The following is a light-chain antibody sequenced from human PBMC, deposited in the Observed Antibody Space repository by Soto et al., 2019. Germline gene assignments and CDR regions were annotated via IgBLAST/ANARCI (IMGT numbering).Light chain of an antibody. J-gene: IGKJ4*01. CDR1: QSISKQ. Sequence: DIVVTQSPATLFVSPGERGSLXCSASQSISKQLDWYEQKPGQAPRPLIYDTFTRANGIPARFSGSGSGTEFSLTISSQQSEDSAVYYCQQRNPLTVGGGTKVDIK. CDR3: QQRNPLT. CDR2: DTF. V-gene: IGKV3-15*01.